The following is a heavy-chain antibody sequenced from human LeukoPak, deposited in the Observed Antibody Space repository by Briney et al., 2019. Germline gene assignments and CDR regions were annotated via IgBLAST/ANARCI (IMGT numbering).Heavy chain of an antibody. CDR3: ARVSRCNDWAFEG. Sequence: PSETLSLTCTVSAGSISSYYWSRLRQPPGKRLEWIGYIYYSGSTNYNPSLKSRVIISVDTSKYQFSLRLSSVTAADTAVYYCARVSRCNDWAFEGWGQGTLVTVSS. J-gene: IGHJ4*02. CDR2: IYYSGST. CDR1: AGSISSYY. V-gene: IGHV4-59*01. D-gene: IGHD3-16*01.